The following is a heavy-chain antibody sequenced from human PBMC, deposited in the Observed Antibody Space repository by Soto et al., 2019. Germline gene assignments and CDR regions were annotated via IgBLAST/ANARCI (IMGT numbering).Heavy chain of an antibody. D-gene: IGHD4-17*01. J-gene: IGHJ4*02. CDR2: VYYSGST. CDR1: GGAMSSYY. CDR3: ARGMTTVTADY. Sequence: SETLSLTCTVSGGAMSSYYWSWIRQPPGKGLEWIGCVYYSGSTNYNPSLKSRVTISVDTSKNQFSLKLSSVTAADTAVYYCARGMTTVTADYWGQGTLVTVSS. V-gene: IGHV4-59*01.